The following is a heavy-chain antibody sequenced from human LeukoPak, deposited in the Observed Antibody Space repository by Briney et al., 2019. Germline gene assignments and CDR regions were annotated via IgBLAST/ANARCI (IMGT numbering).Heavy chain of an antibody. Sequence: SETLSLTCTVSGDSIGSSSYYWGWIRQPPGKGLEWIASIYSSGTTFYNPSLKSRVTVSVDTSKNQFSLRLSSVTAADTAVYYHAPKGRPPGSGHIWGQGTMVTVSS. CDR1: GDSIGSSSYY. CDR2: IYSSGTT. V-gene: IGHV4-39*01. CDR3: APKGRPPGSGHI. D-gene: IGHD2-8*02. J-gene: IGHJ3*02.